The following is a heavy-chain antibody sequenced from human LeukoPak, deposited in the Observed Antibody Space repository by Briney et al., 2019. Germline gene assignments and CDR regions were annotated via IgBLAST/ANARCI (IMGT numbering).Heavy chain of an antibody. CDR3: AKDVVNCGSTSCYFYYYMDV. Sequence: GGSLRLSCAASGFTFSTYGMHWVRQAPGKGLEWVAFLRYDGSNKYYAESLKGRFTIARDTSKNTLYLQMNSLRAEDTAVYYCAKDVVNCGSTSCYFYYYMDVWGKGTTVTVSS. D-gene: IGHD2-2*01. CDR1: GFTFSTYG. CDR2: LRYDGSNK. V-gene: IGHV3-30*02. J-gene: IGHJ6*03.